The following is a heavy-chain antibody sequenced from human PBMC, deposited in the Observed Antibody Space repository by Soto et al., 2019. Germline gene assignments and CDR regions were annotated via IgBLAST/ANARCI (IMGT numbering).Heavy chain of an antibody. CDR2: ISGSGGST. Sequence: GGSLRLSCAASGFTFSSYAMSWVRQAPGKGLEWVSAISGSGGSTYYADSVKGRFTISRDNSKNTLYLQMNSLRAEDTAVYYCAKDLGNYYDSSGYYYVFDYWGQGTLVTVSS. V-gene: IGHV3-23*01. CDR1: GFTFSSYA. D-gene: IGHD3-22*01. CDR3: AKDLGNYYDSSGYYYVFDY. J-gene: IGHJ4*02.